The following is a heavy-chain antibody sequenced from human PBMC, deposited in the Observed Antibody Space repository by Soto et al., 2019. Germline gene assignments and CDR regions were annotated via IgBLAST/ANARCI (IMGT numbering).Heavy chain of an antibody. CDR1: GFTFSSYG. CDR2: ISYDGSNK. V-gene: IGHV3-30*03. D-gene: IGHD3-3*01. Sequence: GGSLRLSCAGSGFTFSSYGMHWVRQAPGKGLEWVAVISYDGSNKYYADFVKGRFTISRDNSENTLYLQMNSLRAEDTAVYYCARDYDFWSGYYAYYYYGMDVWGQGTTVTVSS. J-gene: IGHJ6*02. CDR3: ARDYDFWSGYYAYYYYGMDV.